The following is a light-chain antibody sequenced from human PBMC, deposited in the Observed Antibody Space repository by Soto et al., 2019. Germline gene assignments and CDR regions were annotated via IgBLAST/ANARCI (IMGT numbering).Light chain of an antibody. CDR2: GVS. Sequence: LLRQSPATLSLSQGDRPTSSCRAVQNFFSTYVAWYQQKFGQAPRLLIYGVSRRATGTPDRFSGSGSGTDFTLTISGLEPEDFAVYYCQQFYTSSWTFGQGTRVEI. CDR1: QNFFSTY. J-gene: IGKJ1*01. V-gene: IGKV3-20*01. CDR3: QQFYTSSWT.